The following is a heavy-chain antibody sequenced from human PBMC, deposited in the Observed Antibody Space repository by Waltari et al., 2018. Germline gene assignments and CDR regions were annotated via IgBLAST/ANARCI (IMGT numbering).Heavy chain of an antibody. CDR2: ISDDGNIK. Sequence: QVQLVESGGGEVQPGTSLRLSCAASGFIFNTYARHWVRQAPGKGLGWVAVISDDGNIKYYADSVKGRFTISRDNSKNTLFLQMSSLRAEDTAVYYCANDLEGSGSNYFFDNWGQGTLVTVSS. D-gene: IGHD1-26*01. CDR3: ANDLEGSGSNYFFDN. CDR1: GFIFNTYA. V-gene: IGHV3-30*18. J-gene: IGHJ4*02.